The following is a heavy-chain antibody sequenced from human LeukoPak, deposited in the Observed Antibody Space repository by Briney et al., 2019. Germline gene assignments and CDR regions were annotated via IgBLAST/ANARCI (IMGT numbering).Heavy chain of an antibody. CDR3: ARESDYGGNSNDNFDY. Sequence: GGSLRLSCAVSGFTFSTYDMSWVRQAPGEGLEWVSSISSSSSYIYYADSVKGRFTISRDNAKNSLYLQMNSLRAEDTAVYYCARESDYGGNSNDNFDYWGQGTLVTVSS. CDR1: GFTFSTYD. J-gene: IGHJ4*02. V-gene: IGHV3-21*01. CDR2: ISSSSSYI. D-gene: IGHD4-23*01.